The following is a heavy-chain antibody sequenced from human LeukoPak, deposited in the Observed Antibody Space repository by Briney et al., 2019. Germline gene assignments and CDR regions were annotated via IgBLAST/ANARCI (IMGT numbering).Heavy chain of an antibody. D-gene: IGHD3-9*01. CDR1: GFTFSSYA. V-gene: IGHV3-23*01. CDR2: ISSSGGST. CDR3: AKTARYYDY. J-gene: IGHJ4*02. Sequence: GGSLRLSCAASGFTFSSYAMSWVRQAPGKGLEWVSAISSSGGSTYYADSVRGRFTISRDSPKNTLYLQMNSLRAEDTAVYYCAKTARYYDYWGQGTLVTVSS.